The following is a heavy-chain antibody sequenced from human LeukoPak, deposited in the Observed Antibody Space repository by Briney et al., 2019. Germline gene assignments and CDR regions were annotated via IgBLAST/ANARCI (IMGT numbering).Heavy chain of an antibody. CDR1: GFTFSTYA. CDR3: AKDPGDY. D-gene: IGHD3-10*01. CDR2: IGGSAGST. V-gene: IGHV3-23*01. J-gene: IGHJ4*02. Sequence: GGSLRLSCAASGFTFSTYAMTWVRQAPGKGLEWVSAIGGSAGSTNYADSVKGRFTISRDNTKNTLYLQMNSLRAEDTAVYYCAKDPGDYWGQGTLVTVSS.